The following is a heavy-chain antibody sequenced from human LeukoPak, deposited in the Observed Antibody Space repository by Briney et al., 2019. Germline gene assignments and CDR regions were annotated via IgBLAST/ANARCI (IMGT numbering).Heavy chain of an antibody. Sequence: SETLSLTCTVSGGSISSYYWSWMRQPVGKGLEWIGRIYTSGSTKYNPSLKSRVTMSVDTSKNQFSLKLSSVTAADTAVYYCARDKTGDYGDLNWSDPWGQGTLVTVSS. CDR2: IYTSGST. V-gene: IGHV4-4*07. CDR3: ARDKTGDYGDLNWSDP. J-gene: IGHJ5*02. D-gene: IGHD4-17*01. CDR1: GGSISSYY.